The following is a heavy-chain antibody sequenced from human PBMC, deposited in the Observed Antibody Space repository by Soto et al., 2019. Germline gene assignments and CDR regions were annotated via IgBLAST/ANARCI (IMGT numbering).Heavy chain of an antibody. CDR1: GGSISSYC. Sequence: SETLSLTCTVSGGSISSYCWSWVRQHPGKGLEWVVYIYYSGSTNYNPSLKSRVAISVDTSKNQFSLGLTSVTAADTAVYFCARVAIYNSPIGVVNYLDYWAQGTLVTVSS. D-gene: IGHD2-21*01. CDR2: IYYSGST. CDR3: ARVAIYNSPIGVVNYLDY. J-gene: IGHJ4*02. V-gene: IGHV4-59*01.